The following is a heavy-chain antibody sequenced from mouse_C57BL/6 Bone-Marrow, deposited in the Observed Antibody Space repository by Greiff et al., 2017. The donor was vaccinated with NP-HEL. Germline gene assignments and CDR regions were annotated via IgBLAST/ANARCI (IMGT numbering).Heavy chain of an antibody. D-gene: IGHD2-1*01. Sequence: QVQLQQSGAELVKPGASVKISCKASGYAFSSYWMNWVKQRPGQGLEWIGQIYPGDGDTNYNGKFKGKATLTADKSSSTAYMQLSSLTSEDSAVCFCARGSVIYYGNGEDDWGQGASVTVSS. J-gene: IGHJ4*01. CDR3: ARGSVIYYGNGEDD. V-gene: IGHV1-80*01. CDR1: GYAFSSYW. CDR2: IYPGDGDT.